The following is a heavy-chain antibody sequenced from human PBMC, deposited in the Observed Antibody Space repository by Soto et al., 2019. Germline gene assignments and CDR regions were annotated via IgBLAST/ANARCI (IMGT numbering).Heavy chain of an antibody. CDR2: VIPVPGLI. V-gene: IGHV1-69*08. D-gene: IGHD2-15*01. CDR3: AREAAFDAFDI. CDR1: GSTFSSDT. Sequence: QLQLVQSGAEVKKPGSSVKVSCKTSGSTFSSDTFSWVRQAPGQGLEWVGRVIPVPGLINFAQKFQDRVTITADKSTNTAYMELSSLRSEDTAVYYCAREAAFDAFDIWGQGTMVTVSS. J-gene: IGHJ3*02.